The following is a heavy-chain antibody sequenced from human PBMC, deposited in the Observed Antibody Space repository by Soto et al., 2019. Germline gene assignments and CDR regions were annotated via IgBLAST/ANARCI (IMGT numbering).Heavy chain of an antibody. Sequence: QVQLVQSGAEVKKPGASVKVSCKASGYTFTTYAMHWVRQAPGQRLEWMGWINAGNGNTKYSQKFQGRVTITRDTSASTAYMELSSLTSEDTAVYYCARENSSSGFDIWGQGTMVTVSS. D-gene: IGHD6-19*01. J-gene: IGHJ3*02. CDR3: ARENSSSGFDI. CDR1: GYTFTTYA. V-gene: IGHV1-3*01. CDR2: INAGNGNT.